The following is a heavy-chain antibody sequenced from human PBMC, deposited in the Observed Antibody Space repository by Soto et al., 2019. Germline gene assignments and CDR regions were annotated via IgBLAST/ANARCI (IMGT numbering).Heavy chain of an antibody. J-gene: IGHJ4*02. Sequence: QITVKESGLTLVKPTETLTLTCTFSGFSLSTYGMGVGWIRQPPGKALEWLALIYWDDDKRYIPSLRSRLNITKDTSKNQLALTMTNMYAGDTATYYCARPTRGVHDVGRMWVTCDYWGQGALVTVSS. D-gene: IGHD1-26*01. CDR1: GFSLSTYGMG. CDR2: IYWDDDK. V-gene: IGHV2-5*02. CDR3: ARPTRGVHDVGRMWVTCDY.